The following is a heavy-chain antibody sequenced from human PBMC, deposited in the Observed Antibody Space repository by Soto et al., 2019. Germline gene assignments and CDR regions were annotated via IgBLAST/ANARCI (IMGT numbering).Heavy chain of an antibody. CDR3: ARVGGIVGARGYYYGMDV. Sequence: ASVKVSCKASGYTFTSYGISWVRQAPGQGLEWMGWISAYNGNTNYAQKLQGRVTMTTDTSTSTAYMELRSLRSDDTAVYYCARVGGIVGARGYYYGMDVWGQGTTVTVSS. CDR2: ISAYNGNT. V-gene: IGHV1-18*01. D-gene: IGHD1-26*01. J-gene: IGHJ6*02. CDR1: GYTFTSYG.